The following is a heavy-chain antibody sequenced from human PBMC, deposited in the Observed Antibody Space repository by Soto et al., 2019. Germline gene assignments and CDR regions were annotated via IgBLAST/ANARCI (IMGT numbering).Heavy chain of an antibody. CDR1: GFIFSGSA. J-gene: IGHJ4*02. D-gene: IGHD3-16*01. V-gene: IGHV3-73*01. CDR3: IRGGSPYYYDY. Sequence: EVQLVESGGGLVQPGGSLKLSCAASGFIFSGSAVHWVRQASGKGLEWVGRILSKAGNYATAYPASMKGRFTISRDDSENTAFLKMNSLKTEDRAVYYCIRGGSPYYYDYWGQGTLAAVPS. CDR2: ILSKAGNYAT.